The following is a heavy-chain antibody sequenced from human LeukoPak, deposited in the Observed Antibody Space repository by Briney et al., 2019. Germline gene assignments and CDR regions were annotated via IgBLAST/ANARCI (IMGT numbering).Heavy chain of an antibody. J-gene: IGHJ4*02. Sequence: GGSLRLSCAVSGFTFSTKSMNWVRQAPGKGLEWVSYITADSGTTYYTDSVKGRFTISRDNAKNSLYLQMNSLRDEDTAVYYCASRDYFDYWGQGTLVTVSS. CDR2: ITADSGTT. V-gene: IGHV3-48*02. CDR3: ASRDYFDY. CDR1: GFTFSTKS.